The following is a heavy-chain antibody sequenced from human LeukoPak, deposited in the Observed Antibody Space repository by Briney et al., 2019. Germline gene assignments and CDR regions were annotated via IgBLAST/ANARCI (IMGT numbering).Heavy chain of an antibody. Sequence: ASVKVSCKASGYTFTSYYMHWVRQAPGQGLEWMGIINPSGGSTSYAQKFQGRVTMTRDTSTSTVYMELSSLRSEDTAVYYYARDDYGGKKFDYWGQGTLVTVSS. CDR3: ARDDYGGKKFDY. CDR2: INPSGGST. D-gene: IGHD4-17*01. J-gene: IGHJ4*02. CDR1: GYTFTSYY. V-gene: IGHV1-46*01.